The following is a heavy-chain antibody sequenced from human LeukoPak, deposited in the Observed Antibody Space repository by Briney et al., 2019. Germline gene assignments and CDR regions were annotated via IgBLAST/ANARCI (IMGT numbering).Heavy chain of an antibody. J-gene: IGHJ4*02. CDR2: INGGATTT. Sequence: TGGSLRLSCAASGFTVNKYEIHWVRQAPGKGLEWISYINGGATTTNYADSVWGRFTISRDDAQNSVHLQMNSLRDDDTAVYYCVRGRLLRSTKYFDYWGQGALVTVSS. CDR1: GFTVNKYE. D-gene: IGHD2-21*02. CDR3: VRGRLLRSTKYFDY. V-gene: IGHV3-48*03.